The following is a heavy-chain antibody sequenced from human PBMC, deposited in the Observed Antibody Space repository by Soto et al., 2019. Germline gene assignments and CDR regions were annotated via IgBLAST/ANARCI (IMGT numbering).Heavy chain of an antibody. CDR1: GGSISSDDYY. CDR2: MYYSGST. V-gene: IGHV4-30-4*01. CDR3: ARGEGYALDV. Sequence: SETLSLTCTVSGGSISSDDYYWSWIRQPPGKGLEWIANMYYSGSTYYDPSLKSRVAISVDTSKNQFSLKLSSVTAADTAVYYCARGEGYALDVWGQGTTVTVSS. J-gene: IGHJ6*02. D-gene: IGHD1-26*01.